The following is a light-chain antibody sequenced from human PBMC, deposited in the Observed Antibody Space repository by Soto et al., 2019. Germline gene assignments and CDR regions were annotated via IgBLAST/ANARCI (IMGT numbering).Light chain of an antibody. V-gene: IGKV3-20*01. J-gene: IGKJ5*01. Sequence: FVFTQSPGTLSLSPGERATLSCRASQTVRNNYLAWYQQKPGQAPRLLIYDASSRATGIPDRFSGGGSGTDFTLTISRLEPEDSAVYYCQQDGSSPITFGQGTRLEI. CDR3: QQDGSSPIT. CDR1: QTVRNNY. CDR2: DAS.